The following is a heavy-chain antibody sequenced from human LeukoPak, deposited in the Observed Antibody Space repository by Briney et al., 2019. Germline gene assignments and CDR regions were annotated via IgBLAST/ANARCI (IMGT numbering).Heavy chain of an antibody. CDR3: ARDYCSSTSCLFDY. V-gene: IGHV1-2*06. Sequence: ASVKVSCKASGYTFTGYYMHWVRQAPGQGLEWMGRIIPNSGDTNYAQNFQGRVTMTRDTSISTAYMELSRLRSGDTAVYYCARDYCSSTSCLFDYWGQGTLVTVSS. CDR1: GYTFTGYY. J-gene: IGHJ4*02. CDR2: IIPNSGDT. D-gene: IGHD2-2*01.